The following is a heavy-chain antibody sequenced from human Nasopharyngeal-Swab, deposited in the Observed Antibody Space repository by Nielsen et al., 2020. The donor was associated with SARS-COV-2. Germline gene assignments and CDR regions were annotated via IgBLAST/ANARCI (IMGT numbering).Heavy chain of an antibody. J-gene: IGHJ3*01. Sequence: ASVKVSCKTSGYVFTGYGLSWVRQAPGQGLEWMGWISVHNDRTNYAQKFQGRVTVTADTSTYTAYMELRSLRSDDTAVYYCARDSLLYCNSLTCSGVEGFDLWGQGTMVIVPS. CDR1: GYVFTGYG. D-gene: IGHD2/OR15-2a*01. V-gene: IGHV1-18*01. CDR2: ISVHNDRT. CDR3: ARDSLLYCNSLTCSGVEGFDL.